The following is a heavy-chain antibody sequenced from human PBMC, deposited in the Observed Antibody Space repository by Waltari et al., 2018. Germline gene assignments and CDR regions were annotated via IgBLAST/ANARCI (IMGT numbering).Heavy chain of an antibody. Sequence: QVQLQQWGAGLLKPSETLSLTCAVYGGSFSGYYWSWIRQPPGKGLEWIVEINHSGSTNYNPSLKSLVTISVDTSKNQFSRKLSSVTAADTAVYYCAREDRPYGDYSRAWSHWGQGTLVTVSS. CDR1: GGSFSGYY. CDR2: INHSGST. V-gene: IGHV4-34*01. D-gene: IGHD4-17*01. J-gene: IGHJ4*02. CDR3: AREDRPYGDYSRAWSH.